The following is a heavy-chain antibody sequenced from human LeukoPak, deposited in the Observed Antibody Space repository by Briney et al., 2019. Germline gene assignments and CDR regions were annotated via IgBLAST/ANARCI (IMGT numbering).Heavy chain of an antibody. CDR2: ISYNGSNK. V-gene: IGHV3-30*03. Sequence: GGSLRLSCAASGFTFSSYWMHWVRQAPGKGLEWVAVISYNGSNKYYADSVKGRFTISRDNSKNTLYLQMNSLRAEDTAVYYCARAPYCTNGVCYSMMAFDIWGQGTMVTVSS. J-gene: IGHJ3*02. D-gene: IGHD2-8*01. CDR1: GFTFSSYW. CDR3: ARAPYCTNGVCYSMMAFDI.